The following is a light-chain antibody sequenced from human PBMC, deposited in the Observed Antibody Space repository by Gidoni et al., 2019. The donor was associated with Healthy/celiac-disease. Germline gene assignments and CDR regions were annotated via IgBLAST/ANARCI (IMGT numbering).Light chain of an antibody. CDR1: QGISSY. Sequence: DIQLTQSPSFLSASVGDRVTITCRASQGISSYLAWYQQKPGKAPKLLIYAASTLQSGVPSRFSGSGSGTEFTLTISSLQPEDFATDYCQQLNSYPPYTFGQGTKLEIK. V-gene: IGKV1-9*01. CDR3: QQLNSYPPYT. CDR2: AAS. J-gene: IGKJ2*01.